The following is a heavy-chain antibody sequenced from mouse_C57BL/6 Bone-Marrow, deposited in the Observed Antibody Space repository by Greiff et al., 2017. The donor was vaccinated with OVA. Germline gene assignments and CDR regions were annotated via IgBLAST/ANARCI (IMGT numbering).Heavy chain of an antibody. V-gene: IGHV5-9*01. Sequence: EVKLMESGGGLVKPGGSLKLSCAASGFTFSSYTMSWVRQTPEKRLEWVATISGGGGNTYYPDSVKGRFTISRDNAKNTLYLQMSSLRSEDTALYYCARHETTVVAFDYWGQGTTLTVSS. J-gene: IGHJ2*01. CDR1: GFTFSSYT. CDR3: ARHETTVVAFDY. CDR2: ISGGGGNT. D-gene: IGHD1-1*01.